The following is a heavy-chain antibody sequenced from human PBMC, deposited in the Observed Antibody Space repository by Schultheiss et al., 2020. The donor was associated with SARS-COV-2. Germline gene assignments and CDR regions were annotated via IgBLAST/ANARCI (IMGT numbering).Heavy chain of an antibody. CDR1: GFTLSRYS. V-gene: IGHV3-30*03. CDR3: ARGKLLSTVTTLAHAFDI. Sequence: GGSLRLSCSDSGFTLSRYSMNWVRQAPGTGLAWITVISYEGSQTKYADSVKGRFTISRDNSKNTLYLQMNSLTAEDTAVYYCARGKLLSTVTTLAHAFDIWSQGTMVTVSS. D-gene: IGHD4-17*01. CDR2: ISYEGSQT. J-gene: IGHJ3*02.